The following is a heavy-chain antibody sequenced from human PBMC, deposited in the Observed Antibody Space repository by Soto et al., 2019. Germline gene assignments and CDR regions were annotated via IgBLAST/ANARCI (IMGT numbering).Heavy chain of an antibody. J-gene: IGHJ5*02. Sequence: QVQLVQSGAEVKKHGSSVKVSCKASGGTFSSYTISWVRQAPGQGLEWMGRIIPILGIANYAQKFQGRVTITADKSTSTAYMELSSLRSEDTAVYYCARGGIVGAANWFDPWGQGTLVTVSS. D-gene: IGHD1-26*01. CDR3: ARGGIVGAANWFDP. V-gene: IGHV1-69*02. CDR1: GGTFSSYT. CDR2: IIPILGIA.